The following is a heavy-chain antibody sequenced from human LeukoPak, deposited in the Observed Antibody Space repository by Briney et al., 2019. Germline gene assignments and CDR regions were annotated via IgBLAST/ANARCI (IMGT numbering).Heavy chain of an antibody. Sequence: GGSLRLSCAASGFTFSTYGIHWVRQAPGRGLEWEAVISYDGPNKYYADSVKGRFTISRDNSKNTLYLQMNSLRVEDTAIYYCAKGAYYGDWGQGALVTVSS. CDR3: AKGAYYGD. J-gene: IGHJ4*02. D-gene: IGHD3-3*01. CDR2: ISYDGPNK. V-gene: IGHV3-30*18. CDR1: GFTFSTYG.